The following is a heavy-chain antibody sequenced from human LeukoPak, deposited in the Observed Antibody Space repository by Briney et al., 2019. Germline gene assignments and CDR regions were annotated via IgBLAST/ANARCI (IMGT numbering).Heavy chain of an antibody. V-gene: IGHV3-66*01. D-gene: IGHD2-2*01. CDR1: GFTVSSNY. CDR3: AREAYCSSTSCPARFDP. CDR2: IFSDGST. J-gene: IGHJ5*02. Sequence: PGGSLRLSCAASGFTVSSNYLSWVRQAPGKGLEWVSVIFSDGSTYYADSVKGRFTISRDNSKNTLYLQMNSLRVEDTAVYYCAREAYCSSTSCPARFDPWGQGTLVTVSS.